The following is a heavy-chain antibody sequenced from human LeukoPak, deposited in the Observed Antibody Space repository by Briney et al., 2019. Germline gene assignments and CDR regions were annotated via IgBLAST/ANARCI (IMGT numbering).Heavy chain of an antibody. D-gene: IGHD3-3*01. CDR2: INAGNGNT. CDR1: GYTFTSYA. J-gene: IGHJ4*02. Sequence: GASVKVSCKASGYTFTSYAMHWVRQAPGQRLEWMGWINAGNGNTKYSQKFQGRVTITRDTSASTAYMELSSLRSEDTAVYYCARLMDFWSGYYNPIDYWGQGTLVTVSS. CDR3: ARLMDFWSGYYNPIDY. V-gene: IGHV1-3*01.